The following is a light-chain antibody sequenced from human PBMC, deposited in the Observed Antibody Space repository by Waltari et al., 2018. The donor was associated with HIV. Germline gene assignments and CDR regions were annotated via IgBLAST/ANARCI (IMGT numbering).Light chain of an antibody. CDR3: CSYAGSGTFVV. V-gene: IGLV2-23*02. J-gene: IGLJ3*02. CDR2: DVN. CDR1: WSDIGSYDL. Sequence: QSALTQPASVSGSPGQSVTLSCSGTWSDIGSYDLVSWYQHFPGKAPKRILYDVNERPSGGSPLYSGSKSGNAASLVISGRQSEDEADYYCCSYAGSGTFVVFGGGTRLTV.